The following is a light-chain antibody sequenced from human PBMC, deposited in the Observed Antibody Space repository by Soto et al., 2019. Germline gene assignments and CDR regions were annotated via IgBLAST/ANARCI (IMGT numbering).Light chain of an antibody. Sequence: EIVLTQSPGNLSLSPWERATLSCRASQSVSSSYLAWYQQKPGQAPRLLIYGASSRATGIPDRFSGSGSGTDFTLTISRLEPEDFAVYYCQQYGSSPRALTFGGGTKVEIK. CDR2: GAS. CDR3: QQYGSSPRALT. V-gene: IGKV3-20*01. J-gene: IGKJ4*01. CDR1: QSVSSSY.